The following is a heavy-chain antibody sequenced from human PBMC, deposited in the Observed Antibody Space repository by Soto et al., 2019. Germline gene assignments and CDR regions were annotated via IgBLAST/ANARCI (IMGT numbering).Heavy chain of an antibody. CDR1: GFSFSSYE. CDR2: ITRNSGTI. Sequence: PGGSLKLSCAASGFSFSSYEMIWVRQAPGKGLECISYITRNSGTIYYADSVKGRFTISRDNAKNSLYLQMSSLRAEDTAAYYCAHVWSDYSGVQYCGQGTLVTVSS. D-gene: IGHD3-3*01. CDR3: AHVWSDYSGVQY. V-gene: IGHV3-48*03. J-gene: IGHJ4*02.